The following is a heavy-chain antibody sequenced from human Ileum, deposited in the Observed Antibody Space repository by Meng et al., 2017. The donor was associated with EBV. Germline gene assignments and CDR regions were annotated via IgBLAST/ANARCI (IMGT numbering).Heavy chain of an antibody. Sequence: QESGPGLLQPSQSLSLSCAISGDSVPSDKTAWNWIRQSPSRGLEWLGRTYRRSRWYYDYALSVKSRINISPDTSKNQVSLQLNSVTDEDTGIYYCATSRIAKFDRWGQGTLVTVSS. CDR3: ATSRIAKFDR. J-gene: IGHJ5*02. V-gene: IGHV6-1*01. CDR1: GDSVPSDKTA. CDR2: TYRRSRWYY.